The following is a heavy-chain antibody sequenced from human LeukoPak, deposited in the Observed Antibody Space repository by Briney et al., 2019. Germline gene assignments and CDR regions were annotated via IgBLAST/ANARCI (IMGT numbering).Heavy chain of an antibody. Sequence: GGSLRLSCVASGFTVSDNYMSWVRQAPGKGLEWVSVMYSRGDTYYANSVKGRFTFSRDISKNTLYLQMDGLRNEDTAMYYCARDAPQVPAAGVLASWGQGTLVIVPS. V-gene: IGHV3-53*01. CDR3: ARDAPQVPAAGVLAS. J-gene: IGHJ5*02. CDR2: MYSRGDT. CDR1: GFTVSDNY. D-gene: IGHD6-13*01.